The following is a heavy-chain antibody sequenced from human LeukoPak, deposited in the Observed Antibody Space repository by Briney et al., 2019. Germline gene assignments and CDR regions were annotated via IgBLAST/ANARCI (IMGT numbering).Heavy chain of an antibody. CDR2: ISYDGSNK. D-gene: IGHD5-24*01. CDR1: GFTFSSYA. J-gene: IGHJ4*02. Sequence: GRSLRLSCAASGFTFSSYAMHWVRQAPGKGLEWVAVISYDGSNKYYADPVKGRFTISRDNSKNTLYLQMNSLRTEDTAVYYCARVSGWLQLWGGFDYWGQGTLVTVSS. CDR3: ARVSGWLQLWGGFDY. V-gene: IGHV3-30-3*01.